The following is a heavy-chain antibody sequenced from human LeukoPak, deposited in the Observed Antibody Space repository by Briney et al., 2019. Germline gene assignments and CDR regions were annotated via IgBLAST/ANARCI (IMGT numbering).Heavy chain of an antibody. Sequence: GGSLRLSCAASGFTVSSNYMTWVRQAPGKGLEWVSIIYSSGTTYYADAVEGRFTITRDNSKNTLYLQMNSLRVEDTAMYYCARGYCSGGSCYLLDYWGQGTLVTVSS. CDR1: GFTVSSNY. CDR3: ARGYCSGGSCYLLDY. D-gene: IGHD2-15*01. CDR2: IYSSGTT. V-gene: IGHV3-66*01. J-gene: IGHJ4*02.